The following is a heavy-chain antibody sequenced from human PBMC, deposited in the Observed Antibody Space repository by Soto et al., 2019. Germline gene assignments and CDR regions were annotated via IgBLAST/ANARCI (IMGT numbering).Heavy chain of an antibody. J-gene: IGHJ5*02. Sequence: QVQLVQSGAEEKNPGASVKVSFKASGYTFSDYAIHWVRQAPGQRPEWMGWINAGNGNTKYSQKFQGRVTITRDTSASTAYMELSSLRSEDTAVYYCARGTPVWFDPWGQGTLVTVSS. CDR2: INAGNGNT. CDR1: GYTFSDYA. CDR3: ARGTPVWFDP. V-gene: IGHV1-3*05. D-gene: IGHD3-10*01.